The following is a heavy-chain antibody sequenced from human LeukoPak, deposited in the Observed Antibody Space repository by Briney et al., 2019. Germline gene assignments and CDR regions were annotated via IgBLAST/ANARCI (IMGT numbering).Heavy chain of an antibody. J-gene: IGHJ4*02. CDR1: GVSTSSYY. D-gene: IGHD6-13*01. Sequence: PSETLSLTCTVSGVSTSSYYWSWIRQPPGKGLEWIGYIYPSGGTSYNPSLKSRVTTSVDTSKNQFSLKVNSVTAADTAVYYCARHVEAAAGTWLDHWGQGTLVTVSS. V-gene: IGHV4-4*09. CDR2: IYPSGGT. CDR3: ARHVEAAAGTWLDH.